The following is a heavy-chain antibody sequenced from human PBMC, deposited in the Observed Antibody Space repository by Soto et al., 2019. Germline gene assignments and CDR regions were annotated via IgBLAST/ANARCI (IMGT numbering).Heavy chain of an antibody. CDR2: TSASGGST. J-gene: IGHJ3*01. CDR3: AKMPGSGSSDALHL. Sequence: TGGSLRLSCAASAFTFSDYAMTWVRQAPGKGLEWVSATSASGGSTYYADSAKGRFTISRDNSNNTLFLQMNSLRAEDTAKYYCAKMPGSGSSDALHLWGQGTMVTVSS. V-gene: IGHV3-23*01. D-gene: IGHD2-2*01. CDR1: AFTFSDYA.